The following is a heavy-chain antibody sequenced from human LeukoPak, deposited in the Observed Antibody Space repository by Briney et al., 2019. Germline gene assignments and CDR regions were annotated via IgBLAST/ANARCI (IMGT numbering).Heavy chain of an antibody. CDR1: GGTFSSYA. CDR2: IIPIFGTA. CDR3: ARDKLGYDSSGYYPNWFDP. V-gene: IGHV1-69*13. Sequence: SVKVSCKASGGTFSSYAISWVRQAPGQGLEWMGGIIPIFGTANYAQKFQGRVTITADESTSTAYMELSSLRSEDTAVYYCARDKLGYDSSGYYPNWFDPWGQGTLVTVSS. D-gene: IGHD3-22*01. J-gene: IGHJ5*02.